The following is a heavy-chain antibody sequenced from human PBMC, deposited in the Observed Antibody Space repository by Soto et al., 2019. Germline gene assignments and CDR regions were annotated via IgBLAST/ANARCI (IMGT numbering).Heavy chain of an antibody. J-gene: IGHJ4*02. CDR1: GFTFTTYW. Sequence: EVQLVESGGGLAQPGGSLRLSCVASGFTFTTYWMSWVRQAPGKGLEWVANIRQDGGAQYYVDSVKGRFTISRDNAKNSVYLQMDSLRAEDTAVYYCVRGGHGSGSYLGSYWGQGTLVTVSS. D-gene: IGHD3-10*01. CDR3: VRGGHGSGSYLGSY. CDR2: IRQDGGAQ. V-gene: IGHV3-7*03.